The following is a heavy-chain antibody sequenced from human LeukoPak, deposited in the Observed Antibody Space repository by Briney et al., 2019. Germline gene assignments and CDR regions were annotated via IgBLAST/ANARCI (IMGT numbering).Heavy chain of an antibody. CDR2: IYYSGST. Sequence: SETLSLTCTVSGGSISSYYWNWIRQPPGKGLEWIGYIYYSGSTNYNPSLRSRVTISVDTSKNQFSLKLSSVTAADTAVYYCARHEGWRQSDYYHGMDVWGQGTTVTVSS. V-gene: IGHV4-59*01. CDR3: ARHEGWRQSDYYHGMDV. CDR1: GGSISSYY. J-gene: IGHJ6*02. D-gene: IGHD5-24*01.